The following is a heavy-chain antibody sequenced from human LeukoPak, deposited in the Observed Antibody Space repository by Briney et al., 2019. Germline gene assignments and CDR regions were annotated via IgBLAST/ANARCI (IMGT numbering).Heavy chain of an antibody. CDR2: LTPERAAT. CDR1: GYNFIDSF. CDR3: ARFKAGLLL. J-gene: IGHJ1*01. Sequence: ASVKVSGNAAGYNFIDSFIHWVRQAPGQGLEWVGTLTPERAATTSIDYLQERVTMTRETSISTAYRALRSLQFDETAVYYCARFKAGLLLWGQGALITV. V-gene: IGHV1-2*02.